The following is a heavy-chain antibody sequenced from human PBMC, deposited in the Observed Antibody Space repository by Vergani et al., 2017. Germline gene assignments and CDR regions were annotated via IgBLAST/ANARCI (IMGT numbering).Heavy chain of an antibody. V-gene: IGHV4-34*01. D-gene: IGHD3-9*01. J-gene: IGHJ3*02. CDR1: GGSMSGYY. Sequence: QVRLQESGPGLVKPSETLSLTCSVSGGSMSGYYWSWIRQPPGKGLEWIGEINHSGSTNYNPSLKSRVTISVDTSKNQFSLKLSSVTAADTAVYYCAGSLRYFDWFSIFDIWGQGTMVTVSS. CDR2: INHSGST. CDR3: AGSLRYFDWFSIFDI.